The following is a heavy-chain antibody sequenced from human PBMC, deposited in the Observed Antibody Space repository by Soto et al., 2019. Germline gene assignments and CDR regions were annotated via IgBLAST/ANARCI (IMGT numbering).Heavy chain of an antibody. V-gene: IGHV4-39*01. Sequence: QLQESGPGLVKSSETLSLTCTVSGGSISRSGYYWGWVRQPPGKRLEWIGSIYYSGNPYYSPSLRSRVTMSVDTSKNQFSLKLSSVTAADTAVYYCAKLRWGYWYFDLWGRGALVTVSP. CDR1: GGSISRSGYY. D-gene: IGHD1-26*01. CDR2: IYYSGNP. J-gene: IGHJ2*01. CDR3: AKLRWGYWYFDL.